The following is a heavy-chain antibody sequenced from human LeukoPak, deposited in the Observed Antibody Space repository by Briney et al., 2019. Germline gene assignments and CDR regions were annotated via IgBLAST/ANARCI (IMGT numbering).Heavy chain of an antibody. D-gene: IGHD3-22*01. CDR2: IYSSGYT. CDR1: GDSISSSSYD. Sequence: PSEPLSLTCSVSGDSISSSSYDWDWIRQPPGQGLEWIGCIYSSGYTAYNPSLKSRVTLSVDTSKNKFSLKVSSVTAADTAVYYCARHDSGVDYADYWGQGTLVTVSS. J-gene: IGHJ4*02. V-gene: IGHV4-39*01. CDR3: ARHDSGVDYADY.